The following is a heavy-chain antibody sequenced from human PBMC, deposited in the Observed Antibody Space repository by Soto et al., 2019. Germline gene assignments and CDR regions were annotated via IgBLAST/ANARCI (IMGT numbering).Heavy chain of an antibody. Sequence: QVQLQESGPGLVRPSETLSLTCTVSGASLTSGSYYWSWVRQPPGKGLEWIAYIYRSGSTNYNPSLESRATISVDTSKNQFSLRLTSVTPADTAMYYCARWKYSYADLPGDWFDSWGQGTLVTVSS. J-gene: IGHJ5*01. CDR2: IYRSGST. CDR3: ARWKYSYADLPGDWFDS. V-gene: IGHV4-61*01. CDR1: GASLTSGSYY. D-gene: IGHD3-16*01.